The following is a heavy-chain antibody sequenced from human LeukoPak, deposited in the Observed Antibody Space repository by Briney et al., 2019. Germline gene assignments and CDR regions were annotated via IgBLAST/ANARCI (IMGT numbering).Heavy chain of an antibody. CDR1: GFTFDDYA. D-gene: IGHD3-10*01. V-gene: IGHV3-9*01. J-gene: IGHJ4*02. Sequence: GGSLRLSCAASGFTFDDYAMHWVRQAPGKGLEWVSGISWNSGSIGYADSVKGRFTISRDNSENSLHLHMNSLRAEDTAVYYCAKDRELLWFGELLTYYFDYWGQGTLVTVSS. CDR3: AKDRELLWFGELLTYYFDY. CDR2: ISWNSGSI.